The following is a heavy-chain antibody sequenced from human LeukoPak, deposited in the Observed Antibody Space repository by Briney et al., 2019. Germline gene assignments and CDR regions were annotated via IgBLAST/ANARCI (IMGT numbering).Heavy chain of an antibody. CDR1: GFTFSDYA. J-gene: IGHJ4*02. Sequence: PGGSLRLSCAASGFTFSDYAMNWVRQALGRGLEWVSTISYSGGNTYYADPVKGRFTISRDNSKNTLYLQMNSLRAEDTAIYYCAKDSPFGGYWGQGTLVTVSS. D-gene: IGHD3-16*01. CDR3: AKDSPFGGY. CDR2: ISYSGGNT. V-gene: IGHV3-23*01.